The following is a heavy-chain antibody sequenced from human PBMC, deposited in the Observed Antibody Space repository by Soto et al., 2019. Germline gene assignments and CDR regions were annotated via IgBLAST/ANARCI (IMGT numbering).Heavy chain of an antibody. V-gene: IGHV1-8*01. CDR1: GDIFTNFD. J-gene: IGHJ5*02. D-gene: IGHD3-3*02. Sequence: QVQLVQPGAEVRKPGASVKVSCKASGDIFTNFDFNWVRQATGQGLEWIGWMRENSGDTGHDQKFQGRVRMTRDTSMSTAYMELSSLRAEDTAVYYCARYIYGQGFQAWGQGTLVFVSS. CDR2: MRENSGDT. CDR3: ARYIYGQGFQA.